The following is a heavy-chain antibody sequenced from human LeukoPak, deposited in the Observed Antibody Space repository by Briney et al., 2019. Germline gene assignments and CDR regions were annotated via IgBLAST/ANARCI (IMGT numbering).Heavy chain of an antibody. D-gene: IGHD4-17*01. Sequence: GGSLRLSCAASGFTFSSYEMNWVRQAPGKGLEWVSSISSTSSYIYYADSVKGRFTISRDNAKNSLYLQMNSLRAEDTAVYHCARGAYGDYGWFDPWGQGTLVTVSS. V-gene: IGHV3-21*01. CDR2: ISSTSSYI. CDR1: GFTFSSYE. CDR3: ARGAYGDYGWFDP. J-gene: IGHJ5*02.